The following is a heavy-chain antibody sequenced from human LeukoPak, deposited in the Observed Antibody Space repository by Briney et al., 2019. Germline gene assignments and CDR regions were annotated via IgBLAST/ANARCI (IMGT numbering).Heavy chain of an antibody. Sequence: ASVKVSCKASGYTFTSYYMHWVRQAPGQGLEWMGWINPNSGGTNYAQKFQGRVTMTRDTSISTAYMELSRLRSDDTAVYYCAKLNWNVHWFDPWGQGTQVTVSS. CDR3: AKLNWNVHWFDP. CDR1: GYTFTSYY. D-gene: IGHD1-20*01. J-gene: IGHJ5*02. V-gene: IGHV1-2*02. CDR2: INPNSGGT.